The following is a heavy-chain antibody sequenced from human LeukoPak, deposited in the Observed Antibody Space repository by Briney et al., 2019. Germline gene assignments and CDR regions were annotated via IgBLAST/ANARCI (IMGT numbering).Heavy chain of an antibody. J-gene: IGHJ4*02. CDR2: ISAGGDIT. V-gene: IGHV3-23*01. D-gene: IGHD2-2*01. CDR3: AKDYCSSTSCFFFDY. Sequence: GGSLRLSCAASGFTFRTFPMGWVRQAPGKGLEWVSAISAGGDITFYSDSVRGRFTISRDNSKETLYLQMNSLRAEDTAVYYCAKDYCSSTSCFFFDYWGQGTLVTVSS. CDR1: GFTFRTFP.